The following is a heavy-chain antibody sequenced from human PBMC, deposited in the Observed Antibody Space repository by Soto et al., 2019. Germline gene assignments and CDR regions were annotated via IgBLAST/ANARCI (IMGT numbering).Heavy chain of an antibody. D-gene: IGHD3-3*01. CDR2: ISGSGSST. CDR1: GFTFSNYA. Sequence: SLRLSCAASGFTFSNYAMNWVRQAPGKGLEWVSGISGSGSSTYYADSVKGRFTISRDNSKNRMYLQVHSLRAEDTAAYYCAKAVTISGSFYYGRDVWGQGTTVTVSS. J-gene: IGHJ6*02. V-gene: IGHV3-23*01. CDR3: AKAVTISGSFYYGRDV.